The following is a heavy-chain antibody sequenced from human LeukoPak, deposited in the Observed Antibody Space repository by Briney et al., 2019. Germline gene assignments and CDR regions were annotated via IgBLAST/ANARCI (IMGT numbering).Heavy chain of an antibody. D-gene: IGHD5-12*01. V-gene: IGHV3-7*01. CDR3: ARHVPRGRSDFDC. J-gene: IGHJ4*02. CDR1: GFTFSNHW. Sequence: GGSLRLSCAASGFTFSNHWMAWVRQTPGRGPEWVANIDEDGDVKSYAESVKGRFTVSRDNGRTSLYLQMYSLRAEDTAIYYCARHVPRGRSDFDCWGQGVLVTVS. CDR2: IDEDGDVK.